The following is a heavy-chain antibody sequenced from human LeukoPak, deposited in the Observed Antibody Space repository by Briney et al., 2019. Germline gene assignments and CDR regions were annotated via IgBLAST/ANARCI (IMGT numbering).Heavy chain of an antibody. CDR2: INHNGNVN. D-gene: IGHD3-3*01. CDR1: GFTFSSYW. Sequence: PGGSLRLSCAASGFTFSSYWMSWVRQAPGKGLEWVASINHNGNVNYYVDSGKGRFTISRDNTKNSLYLQMNSLRAEDTAVFYCARDQYDTWSRRGNFDSWGQGTLVIVSS. J-gene: IGHJ4*02. CDR3: ARDQYDTWSRRGNFDS. V-gene: IGHV3-7*03.